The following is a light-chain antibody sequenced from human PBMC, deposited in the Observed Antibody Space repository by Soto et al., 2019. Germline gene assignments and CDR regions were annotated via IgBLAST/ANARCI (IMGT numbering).Light chain of an antibody. CDR1: QSVSSSY. Sequence: EIVMTQSPATLSVSPGERATLSCRASQSVSSSYLAWYQQKPGQAPRLLIYDTSTRATGIPARFSGSGSGTEFTLTISSLQSADSAVYYCQQYSNWPPFTFGQGTRLEIK. CDR3: QQYSNWPPFT. V-gene: IGKV3-15*01. CDR2: DTS. J-gene: IGKJ5*01.